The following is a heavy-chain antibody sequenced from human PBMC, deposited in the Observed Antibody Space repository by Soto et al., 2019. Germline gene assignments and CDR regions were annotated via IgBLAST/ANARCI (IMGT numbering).Heavy chain of an antibody. V-gene: IGHV1-3*01. J-gene: IGHJ3*02. CDR1: GYTFTSYA. D-gene: IGHD1-26*01. CDR2: INAGNGNT. CDR3: ARASSGSYAFDI. Sequence: GASVKVSCKASGYTFTSYAMHWVRQAPGQRLEWMGWINAGNGNTKYSQKFQGRVTITRDTSASTAYMELSSLRSEDTAVYYCARASSGSYAFDIWGQGTMVTVSS.